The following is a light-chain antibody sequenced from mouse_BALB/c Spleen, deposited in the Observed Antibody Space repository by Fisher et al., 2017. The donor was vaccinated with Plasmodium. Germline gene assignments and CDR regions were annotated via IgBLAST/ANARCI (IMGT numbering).Light chain of an antibody. J-gene: IGKJ4*01. CDR1: QSIVHSNGDTY. V-gene: IGKV1-117*01. CDR3: WQGTHFPFT. Sequence: VLTQSPLSLPVSLGDQASISCRSSQSIVHSNGDTYLEWYLQKPGQSPKLLIYKVSNLFSGVPDRISGSGSRKDFTLKISRVEAEDLGVYYCWQGTHFPFTFGSGTKLEIK. CDR2: KVS.